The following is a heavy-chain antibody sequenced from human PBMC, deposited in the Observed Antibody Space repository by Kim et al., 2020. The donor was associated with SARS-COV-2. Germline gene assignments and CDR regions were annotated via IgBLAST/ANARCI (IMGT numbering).Heavy chain of an antibody. Sequence: SETLSLTCVVHDESFTGHYWSWVRQPPGKGLEWIGEVSHSGDTKYNPSLDSRVTISLDTSKKQFSLILSSVTAADTAVYFCARGKYFGLYYYSYMDVWGKGTTGAASS. V-gene: IGHV4-34*01. D-gene: IGHD3-10*01. CDR3: ARGKYFGLYYYSYMDV. J-gene: IGHJ6*03. CDR2: VSHSGDT. CDR1: DESFTGHY.